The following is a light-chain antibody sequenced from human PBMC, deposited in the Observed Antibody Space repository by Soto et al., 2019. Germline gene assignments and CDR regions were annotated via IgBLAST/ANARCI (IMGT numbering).Light chain of an antibody. Sequence: DVVMTQSPLSLPVTLGQPASISCRSTHSLVYSDGNTYLNWYQQKPGQAPRLLIYGVSARATGIPARFSGSGFGTEFTLTISSLQSEDFALYYCQQYNFWPETFGQGTKVDIK. J-gene: IGKJ1*01. CDR1: HSLVYSDGNTY. CDR2: GVS. CDR3: QQYNFWPET. V-gene: IGKV2-30*01.